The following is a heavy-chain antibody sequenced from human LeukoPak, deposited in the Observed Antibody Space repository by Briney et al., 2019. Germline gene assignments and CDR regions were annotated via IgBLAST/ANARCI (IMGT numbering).Heavy chain of an antibody. CDR3: ARGGGYSYGYARPRNWFDP. D-gene: IGHD5-18*01. CDR1: GGSFSGYY. Sequence: PSETLSLTCAVYGGSFSGYYWSWIRQPPGKGLEWIGEINHSGSTNYNPSLKSRVTISVDTSKNQFSLKLSSVTAADTAVYYCARGGGYSYGYARPRNWFDPWGQGTLVTVSS. V-gene: IGHV4-34*01. CDR2: INHSGST. J-gene: IGHJ5*02.